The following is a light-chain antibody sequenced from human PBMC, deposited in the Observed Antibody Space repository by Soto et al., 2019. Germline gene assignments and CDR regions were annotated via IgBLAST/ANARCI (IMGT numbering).Light chain of an antibody. Sequence: DIQMTQSPSSVSASVGDRVTLTCRASQSISSWFVWYQQKPGKAPKLLIYAASSLQSGVPSRFSGSGSGTDFTLTISSLQPEDFAAYYCQQANSFPWTFGQGTKVEIK. CDR1: QSISSW. J-gene: IGKJ1*01. V-gene: IGKV1-12*01. CDR2: AAS. CDR3: QQANSFPWT.